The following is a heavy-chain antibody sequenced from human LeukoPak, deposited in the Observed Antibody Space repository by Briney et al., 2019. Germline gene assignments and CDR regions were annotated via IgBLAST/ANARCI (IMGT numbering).Heavy chain of an antibody. CDR2: IRYDGSNK. Sequence: GGSPRLSCAASGFTFSSYGMHWVRQAPGKGLEWVAFIRYDGSNKYYADSVKGRFTISRDNSKNTLYLQMNSLRAEDTAVYYCARDRIAGRRFDYWGQGTLVTVSS. CDR1: GFTFSSYG. D-gene: IGHD6-13*01. J-gene: IGHJ4*02. CDR3: ARDRIAGRRFDY. V-gene: IGHV3-30*02.